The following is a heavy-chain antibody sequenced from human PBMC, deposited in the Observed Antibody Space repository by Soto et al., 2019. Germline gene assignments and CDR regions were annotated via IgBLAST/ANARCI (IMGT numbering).Heavy chain of an antibody. J-gene: IGHJ5*02. CDR3: AHRGPYFSYWDVGWFDT. Sequence: QITLKESGPTLVEPTQTLTLTCSFSGFSLSSSGVGVAWLRQAPGKALECLGIIYWDNDRRYNPSLRERLTLTKEPSKNQVNLTITYMEPVETAAYYCAHRGPYFSYWDVGWFDTWGQGTLVTVS. V-gene: IGHV2-5*02. CDR2: IYWDNDR. CDR1: GFSLSSSGVG. D-gene: IGHD1-1*01.